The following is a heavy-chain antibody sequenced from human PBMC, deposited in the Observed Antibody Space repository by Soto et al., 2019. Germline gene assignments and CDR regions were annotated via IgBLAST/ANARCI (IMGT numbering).Heavy chain of an antibody. Sequence: QITLKESGPELVKPTQTLTLTCTFSGFSLSTSGVAVGWIRQPPGKALEWLSLIYWDDDNRYSPSLKSRLTITKDYSQNLVVLTMTNMDPVDTATYYCVHQYWNNDTFYFDLWGRGTLVTVSS. CDR3: VHQYWNNDTFYFDL. CDR1: GFSLSTSGVA. J-gene: IGHJ2*01. D-gene: IGHD1-1*01. V-gene: IGHV2-5*02. CDR2: IYWDDDN.